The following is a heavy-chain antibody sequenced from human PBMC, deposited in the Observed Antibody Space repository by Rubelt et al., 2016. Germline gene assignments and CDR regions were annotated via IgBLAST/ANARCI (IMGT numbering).Heavy chain of an antibody. Sequence: QLQLQESGPGLVKPSETLSLTCAVYGGSFSGYYWSWIRQPPGTGLEWIGEINHSGSTNYNPSLKSRVPISVDTSKNQFSLKLSSVTAADTAVYYSARIDFNTWSPYFDYWGQGTLVTVSS. CDR2: INHSGST. CDR3: ARIDFNTWSPYFDY. CDR1: GGSFSGYY. D-gene: IGHD2-8*02. J-gene: IGHJ4*02. V-gene: IGHV4-34*10.